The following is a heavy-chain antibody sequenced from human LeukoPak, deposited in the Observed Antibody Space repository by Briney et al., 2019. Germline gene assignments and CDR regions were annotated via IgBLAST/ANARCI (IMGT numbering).Heavy chain of an antibody. CDR2: ISGSGGST. CDR3: AKERTQTTSFDC. D-gene: IGHD2/OR15-2a*01. CDR1: GFTFSTYS. Sequence: PGGSLRLSCAASGFTFSTYSMSWVRQAPGKGLEWVPYISGSGGSTYFAGPVKGRFAISRDNSKNTLFLQMNSLRAEDTAVYYCAKERTQTTSFDCWGQGTLVTVSS. V-gene: IGHV3-23*01. J-gene: IGHJ4*02.